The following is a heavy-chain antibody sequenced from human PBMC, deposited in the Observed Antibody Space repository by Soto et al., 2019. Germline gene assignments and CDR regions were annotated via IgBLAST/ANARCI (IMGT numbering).Heavy chain of an antibody. V-gene: IGHV3-74*01. CDR3: ASTISMVRGHGMDV. Sequence: EVQLVESGGGLVQPGGSLRLSCAASGFTLSGYWMHWVRQAPGKGLVWVSRIISDGSDTSYAEDVKGRFTISRDNAKNTRYLQMSSLRAEDTAVYYCASTISMVRGHGMDVWGQGTTVTVSS. D-gene: IGHD3-10*01. J-gene: IGHJ6*02. CDR2: IISDGSDT. CDR1: GFTLSGYW.